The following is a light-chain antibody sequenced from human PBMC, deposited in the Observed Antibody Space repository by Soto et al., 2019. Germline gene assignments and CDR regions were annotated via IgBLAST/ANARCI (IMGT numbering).Light chain of an antibody. CDR1: RGHSSYT. CDR2: LNSDGSH. J-gene: IGLJ3*02. Sequence: QSVLTQSPSASASLGASVKLTCTLSRGHSSYTIAWHQQQPEKGPRYLMTLNSDGSHSKGDGIPDRFSGSSSGAERYLSISSRQSEDEADYDCQTCGTGIEVFGGGTKLTVL. V-gene: IGLV4-69*01. CDR3: QTCGTGIEV.